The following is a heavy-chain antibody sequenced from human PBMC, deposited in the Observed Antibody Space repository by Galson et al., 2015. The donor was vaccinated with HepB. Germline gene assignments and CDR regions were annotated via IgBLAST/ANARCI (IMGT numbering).Heavy chain of an antibody. J-gene: IGHJ4*02. CDR1: GFTFSSYG. CDR2: MSYDGSTR. Sequence: SLRLSCAASGFTFSSYGMHWVRQAPGKGLEWVTIMSYDGSTRHYADSVRGRFTISRDNSNNTLYLQMDILRAEDTAVYYCASPSSPFCVSNICRHFHFWGQGTLVTVSS. V-gene: IGHV3-30*03. CDR3: ASPSSPFCVSNICRHFHF. D-gene: IGHD4-11*01.